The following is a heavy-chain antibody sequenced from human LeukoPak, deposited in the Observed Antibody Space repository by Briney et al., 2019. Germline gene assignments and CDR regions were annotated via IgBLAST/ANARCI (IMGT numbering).Heavy chain of an antibody. CDR1: GGSFSGYY. D-gene: IGHD6-6*01. CDR3: ARGYASSSSSYYYYYYYMDV. J-gene: IGHJ6*03. Sequence: SETLSLTCAVYGGSFSGYYWSWIRQPPGKGLEWIGEINHSGSTNYNPSLKSRVTISVDTSKNQFSLKLSSVTAADTAVYYCARGYASSSSSYYYYYYYMDVWGKGTTVTVSS. CDR2: INHSGST. V-gene: IGHV4-34*01.